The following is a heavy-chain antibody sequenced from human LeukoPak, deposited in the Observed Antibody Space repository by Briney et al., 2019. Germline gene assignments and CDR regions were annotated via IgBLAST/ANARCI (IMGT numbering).Heavy chain of an antibody. CDR3: ARGDVIVGATTNDY. J-gene: IGHJ4*02. CDR2: ISAYNGNT. D-gene: IGHD1-26*01. V-gene: IGHV1-18*01. CDR1: GYTFTSYG. Sequence: AAVKVSCKASGYTFTSYGISWVRQAPGQGLEWMGWISAYNGNTNYAQKLQGRVTMTTDTSTSTAYMGLRSLRSDDTAVYYCARGDVIVGATTNDYWGQGTLVTVSS.